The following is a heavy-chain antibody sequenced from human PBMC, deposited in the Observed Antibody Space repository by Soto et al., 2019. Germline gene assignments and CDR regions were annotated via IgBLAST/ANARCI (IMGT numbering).Heavy chain of an antibody. CDR1: GGSISSSSYY. Sequence: SETLSLTCTVSGGSISSSSYYWGWIRQPPGKGLEWIGSIYYSGSTYYNPSLKSRVTISVDTSKNQFSLKLSSVTAADTAVYYCARLTPPYGSGSYSWGYYYYYMDVWGKGTTVTVSS. CDR2: IYYSGST. V-gene: IGHV4-39*01. D-gene: IGHD3-10*01. J-gene: IGHJ6*03. CDR3: ARLTPPYGSGSYSWGYYYYYMDV.